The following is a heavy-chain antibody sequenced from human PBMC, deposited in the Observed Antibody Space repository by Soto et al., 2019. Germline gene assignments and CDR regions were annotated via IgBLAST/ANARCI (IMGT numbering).Heavy chain of an antibody. Sequence: SETLSLTCTVSGGSSSSYYWSWIRQPPGKGLEWIGYIYYSGSTNYNPSLKSRVTISVDTSKNQFSLKLNSVTAADTAVYYCARVRLGAPTRYFDYWGQGALVTVSS. CDR2: IYYSGST. CDR3: ARVRLGAPTRYFDY. J-gene: IGHJ4*02. D-gene: IGHD1-26*01. CDR1: GGSSSSYY. V-gene: IGHV4-59*01.